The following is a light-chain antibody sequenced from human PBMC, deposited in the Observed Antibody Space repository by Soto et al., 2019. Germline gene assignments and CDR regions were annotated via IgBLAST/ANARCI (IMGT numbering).Light chain of an antibody. CDR1: QSINAW. Sequence: DIQRTQSPSTLSASVGDRVTTTCRASQSINAWLAWYQQKPGKAPKLLIYDVSTLASGVPSRFSGSASGTEFTLTISNLESDDFASYYCQQYHRYSTFGQGTKVDIK. V-gene: IGKV1-5*01. CDR2: DVS. CDR3: QQYHRYST. J-gene: IGKJ1*01.